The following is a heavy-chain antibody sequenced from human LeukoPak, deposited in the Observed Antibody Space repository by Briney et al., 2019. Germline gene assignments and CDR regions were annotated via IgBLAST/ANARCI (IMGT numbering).Heavy chain of an antibody. Sequence: ASVKVSCKASGYTFTGYYMHWVRQAPGQGLEWMGRINPNSGGTNYAQKFQGRVTMTRDTFISTAYMELSRLRSDDTAVYYCARDHHYYDSSGYRYPYYFDYWGQGTLVTVSS. CDR1: GYTFTGYY. CDR2: INPNSGGT. D-gene: IGHD3-22*01. J-gene: IGHJ4*02. V-gene: IGHV1-2*06. CDR3: ARDHHYYDSSGYRYPYYFDY.